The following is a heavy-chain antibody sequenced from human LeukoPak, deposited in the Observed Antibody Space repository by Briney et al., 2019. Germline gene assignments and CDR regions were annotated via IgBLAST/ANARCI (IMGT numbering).Heavy chain of an antibody. CDR2: ISYDGSNK. CDR3: TTDMTTVERVDY. Sequence: QSGGSLRLSCAASGFTFSSYAMHWVRQAPGKGLEWVAVISYDGSNKYYADSVKGRFTISRDNSKNTLYLQMNSLKTEDTAVYYCTTDMTTVERVDYWGQGTLVTVSS. V-gene: IGHV3-30-3*01. D-gene: IGHD4-23*01. J-gene: IGHJ4*02. CDR1: GFTFSSYA.